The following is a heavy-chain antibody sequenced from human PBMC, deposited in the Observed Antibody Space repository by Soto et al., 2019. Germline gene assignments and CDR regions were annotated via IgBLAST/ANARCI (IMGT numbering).Heavy chain of an antibody. CDR2: ISSTTNYI. Sequence: GGSLRLSCAASGFTFSSYSMNWVRQAPGKGLEWVSSISSTTNYIYYADSMKGRFTVSRDNAKNSVYLEMNSLSAEDTAVYYCARESEDLTSNFDYWGQGTLVTVSS. V-gene: IGHV3-21*01. CDR3: ARESEDLTSNFDY. J-gene: IGHJ4*02. CDR1: GFTFSSYS.